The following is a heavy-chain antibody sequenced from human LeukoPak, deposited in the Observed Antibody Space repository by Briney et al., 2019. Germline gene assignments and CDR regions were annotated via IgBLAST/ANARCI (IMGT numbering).Heavy chain of an antibody. D-gene: IGHD3-22*01. Sequence: AGGSLRLSCATSGFTFSSYAMSWVRQAPGKGLEWVSSISGSGGNTYYADSVKGRFTISRDYSKNTLYLQMNSLRAEDTAVYYCAKGNYYDSSAYNWFDPWGQGTLVTVSS. V-gene: IGHV3-23*01. CDR1: GFTFSSYA. CDR2: ISGSGGNT. J-gene: IGHJ5*02. CDR3: AKGNYYDSSAYNWFDP.